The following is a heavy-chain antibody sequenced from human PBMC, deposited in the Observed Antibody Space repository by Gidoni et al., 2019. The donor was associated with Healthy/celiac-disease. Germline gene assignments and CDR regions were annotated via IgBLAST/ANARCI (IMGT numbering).Heavy chain of an antibody. V-gene: IGHV4-61*02. CDR3: ARGIGGATLY. Sequence: QVQLQESGPGLVKPSQTLSLNCTVSGGSISSGSYYWSWIRQPAGKGLEWIGSIYNSGSTNYNPSLKSRVTMSVDTSKSQFSLKLSSVTAADTAVYYCARGIGGATLYWGQGTLVTVSS. CDR2: IYNSGST. CDR1: GGSISSGSYY. D-gene: IGHD1-26*01. J-gene: IGHJ4*02.